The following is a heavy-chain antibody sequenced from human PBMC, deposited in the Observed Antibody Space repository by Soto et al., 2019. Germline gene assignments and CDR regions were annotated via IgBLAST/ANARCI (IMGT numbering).Heavy chain of an antibody. CDR2: INAEGNT. V-gene: IGHV3-74*01. Sequence: PGGSLRLSCAASGFNFSPYWMHWVRQTPGKGLVWASRINAEGNTIYADSVKGRFTISRDNAKNMLYLQMTSLRAEDTAVYFCARGSNTAFDPWGQGTLVTVSS. J-gene: IGHJ5*02. D-gene: IGHD2-21*02. CDR1: GFNFSPYW. CDR3: ARGSNTAFDP.